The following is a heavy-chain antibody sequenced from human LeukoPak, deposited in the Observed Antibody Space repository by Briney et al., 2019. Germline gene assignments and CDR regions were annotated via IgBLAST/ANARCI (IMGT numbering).Heavy chain of an antibody. V-gene: IGHV3-48*01. D-gene: IGHD2/OR15-2a*01. CDR1: GFTFNSYS. CDR3: ASSTRALGYYYYMDV. CDR2: ISSSSGTI. J-gene: IGHJ6*03. Sequence: GGSLRLSCAASGFTFNSYSMNWVRQAPGKGLEWVSYISSSSGTIYYADSVKGRFTISRDNAKNSLYLQMNSLRAEDTAVYYCASSTRALGYYYYMDVWGKGTTVTVSS.